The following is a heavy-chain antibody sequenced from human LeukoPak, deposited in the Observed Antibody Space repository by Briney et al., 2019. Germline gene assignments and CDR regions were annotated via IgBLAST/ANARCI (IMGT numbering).Heavy chain of an antibody. CDR3: ARSGGFLGLYYFDY. CDR2: IYCSGST. D-gene: IGHD3-16*01. J-gene: IGHJ4*02. Sequence: KPSETLSLTCTVSGCPISSYYWSWIRQPPGKGLEWIGYIYCSGSTNYNPPLKSRGTISVDTPKNQCSLRLSSVTAGDTAVYYCARSGGFLGLYYFDYWGQGTLFTVSS. CDR1: GCPISSYY. V-gene: IGHV4-59*01.